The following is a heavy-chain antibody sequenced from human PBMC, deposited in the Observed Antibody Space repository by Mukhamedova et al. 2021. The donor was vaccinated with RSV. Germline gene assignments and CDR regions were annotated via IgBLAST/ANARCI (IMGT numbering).Heavy chain of an antibody. V-gene: IGHV4-39*01. J-gene: IGHJ5*02. D-gene: IGHD5-12*01. Sequence: GGTTYYNPSLKSRVTMSVDTSKNQFSLNMSSVTATDTAVHYCARPLRGYSGYDFDAWGQGTLVTVSS. CDR2: GGTT. CDR3: ARPLRGYSGYDFDA.